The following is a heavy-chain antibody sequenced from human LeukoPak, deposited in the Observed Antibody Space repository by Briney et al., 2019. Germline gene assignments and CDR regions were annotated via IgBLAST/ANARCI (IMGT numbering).Heavy chain of an antibody. CDR1: GFTFRSYA. V-gene: IGHV3-23*01. CDR2: ISGSGGNT. J-gene: IGHJ4*02. Sequence: GGSLRLSCAASGFTFRSYAMTWVRQAPGKGLEWVSMISGSGGNTYYADSVKGRLTISRDNSKNTLFLQMNNLRAEDTAVYYCAKDLRAVANSYDFDYWGQGTLVTVSS. CDR3: AKDLRAVANSYDFDY. D-gene: IGHD6-19*01.